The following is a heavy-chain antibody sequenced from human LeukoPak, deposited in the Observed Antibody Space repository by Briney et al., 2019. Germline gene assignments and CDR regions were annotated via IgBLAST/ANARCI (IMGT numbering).Heavy chain of an antibody. CDR1: GFTFDDYA. V-gene: IGHV3-9*01. J-gene: IGHJ5*02. D-gene: IGHD2-15*01. CDR3: ARGPRNYCSGGSCYLCWFDP. Sequence: GGSLRLSCAASGFTFDDYAMHWVRQGPGKGLEWVSGISWNSGSIGYADSVKGRFTISRDNAKNSLYLQMNSLRAEDTAVYYCARGPRNYCSGGSCYLCWFDPWGQGTLVTVSS. CDR2: ISWNSGSI.